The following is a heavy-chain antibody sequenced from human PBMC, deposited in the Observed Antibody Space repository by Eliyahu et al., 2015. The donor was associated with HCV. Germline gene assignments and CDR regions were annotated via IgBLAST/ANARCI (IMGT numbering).Heavy chain of an antibody. CDR2: ISYDGSNK. Sequence: QEQLVESGGGVVQPGRSLRLSCAASGFTFSSYAMHWARQAPGKGLEWVAVISYDGSNKYYADSVKGRFTISRDNSKNTLYLQMNSLRGDDTAVYYCARDIRNGYNSGDYWGQGTLVTVSS. V-gene: IGHV3-30-3*01. J-gene: IGHJ4*02. D-gene: IGHD5-24*01. CDR1: GFTFSSYA. CDR3: ARDIRNGYNSGDY.